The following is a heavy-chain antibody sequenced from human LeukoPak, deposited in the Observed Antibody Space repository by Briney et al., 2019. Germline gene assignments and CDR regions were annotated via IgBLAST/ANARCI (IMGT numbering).Heavy chain of an antibody. CDR2: INHSGST. CDR3: ARPRNLENYYGSGSYYYFDY. J-gene: IGHJ4*02. CDR1: GGSFSGYY. V-gene: IGHV4-34*01. Sequence: SETLSLTCAVYGGSFSGYYWSWIRQPPGKGLEWIGEINHSGSTNYNPSLKSRVTISVDTSKNQFSLKLSSVTAADTAVYYCARPRNLENYYGSGSYYYFDYWGQGTLVTVSS. D-gene: IGHD3-10*01.